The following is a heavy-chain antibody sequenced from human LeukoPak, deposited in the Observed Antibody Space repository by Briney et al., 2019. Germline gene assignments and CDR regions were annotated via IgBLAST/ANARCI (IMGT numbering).Heavy chain of an antibody. J-gene: IGHJ3*02. CDR1: GFTFDDYA. Sequence: PGGSLRLSCAASGFTFDDYAMHWVRQAPGKGLEWVSVIYSGGSTYYADSVKGRFTISRDNSKNTLYLQMNSLRAEDTAVYYCARDDGAFDIWGQGTMVTVSS. CDR2: IYSGGST. D-gene: IGHD5-24*01. V-gene: IGHV3-66*01. CDR3: ARDDGAFDI.